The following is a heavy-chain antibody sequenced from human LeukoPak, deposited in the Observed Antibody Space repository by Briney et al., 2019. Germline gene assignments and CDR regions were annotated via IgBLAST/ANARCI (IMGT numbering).Heavy chain of an antibody. J-gene: IGHJ5*02. CDR3: ARGGDRRLYYYGSGSYPFDP. CDR2: INHSGST. CDR1: GGSFSGYY. D-gene: IGHD3-10*01. V-gene: IGHV4-34*01. Sequence: SETLSLTCAVYGGSFSGYYWSWIRQPPGKGLEWIGEINHSGSTNYNPSLKSRVTISVDTSKNQFSLKLSSVTAADTAVYYCARGGDRRLYYYGSGSYPFDPWGQGTLVTVSS.